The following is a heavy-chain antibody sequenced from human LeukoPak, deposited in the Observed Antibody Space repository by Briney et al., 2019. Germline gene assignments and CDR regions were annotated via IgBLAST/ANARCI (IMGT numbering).Heavy chain of an antibody. CDR3: ARDLGQYYDTSDNWFDP. J-gene: IGHJ5*02. CDR1: GFTFSNYW. V-gene: IGHV3-74*01. D-gene: IGHD3-22*01. CDR2: INSDGINT. Sequence: GGSLRLSCAASGFTFSNYWMHWVRQAPGKGLVWVSRINSDGINTSYADSVKGRFTISKDNAKNTLNLQMNSLRAEDTAVYYCARDLGQYYDTSDNWFDPWGQGTLVTVSS.